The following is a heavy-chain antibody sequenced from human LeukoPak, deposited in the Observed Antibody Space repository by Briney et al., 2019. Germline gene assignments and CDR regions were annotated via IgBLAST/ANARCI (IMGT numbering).Heavy chain of an antibody. Sequence: ASVKVSCKASGYTFTSYAMHWVRQAPGQRLEWIGWINAGNGNTKYSQKLQGRVTITRDTSASTAYMELSSLRSEDTAVYYCARMAAAGHDAFDIWGQGTMVTVSS. CDR2: INAGNGNT. CDR3: ARMAAAGHDAFDI. CDR1: GYTFTSYA. D-gene: IGHD6-13*01. V-gene: IGHV1-3*01. J-gene: IGHJ3*02.